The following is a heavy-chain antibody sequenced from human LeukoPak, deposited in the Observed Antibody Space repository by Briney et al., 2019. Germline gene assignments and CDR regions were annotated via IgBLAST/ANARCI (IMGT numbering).Heavy chain of an antibody. D-gene: IGHD3-22*01. CDR2: IYHSGST. CDR3: ARGADSSGYYSIFYFDY. V-gene: IGHV4-4*02. CDR1: GGSISNSNW. J-gene: IGHJ4*02. Sequence: SETLSLTCAVSGGSISNSNWWSWVRQPPGKGLEWIGEIYHSGSTNFNPPLKSRVTISVDTSKNQFSLKLSSVTAADTAVYYCARGADSSGYYSIFYFDYWGQGTLVTVSS.